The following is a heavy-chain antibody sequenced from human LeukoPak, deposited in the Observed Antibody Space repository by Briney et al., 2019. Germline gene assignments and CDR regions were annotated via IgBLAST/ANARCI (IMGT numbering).Heavy chain of an antibody. CDR2: MSAYNGNT. D-gene: IGHD2-2*01. V-gene: IGHV1-18*01. CDR1: GYTFTSYG. J-gene: IGHJ1*01. Sequence: GASVKVSCKASGYTFTSYGISWVRQAPGQGLEWMGWMSAYNGNTNYAQKLQGRVTMTTDTSTSTAYMELRSLRSDDTAVYYCARGPMVPAVYRPPYFQHWGQGTLVTVSS. CDR3: ARGPMVPAVYRPPYFQH.